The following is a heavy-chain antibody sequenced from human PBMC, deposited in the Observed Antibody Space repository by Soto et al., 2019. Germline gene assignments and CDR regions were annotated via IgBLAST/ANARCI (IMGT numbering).Heavy chain of an antibody. J-gene: IGHJ4*02. V-gene: IGHV1-2*02. D-gene: IGHD3-10*01. CDR1: VYTFTGYY. CDR3: ARVAMGFGELSLDY. CDR2: INPNSGGT. Sequence: GASVKVPCKASVYTFTGYYMHWVGQAPGQGLEWMGWINPNSGGTNYAQKFQGRVTMTSDTYIRTAYLELSRLRSDDTAVYYCARVAMGFGELSLDYWGQGTLVTVSS.